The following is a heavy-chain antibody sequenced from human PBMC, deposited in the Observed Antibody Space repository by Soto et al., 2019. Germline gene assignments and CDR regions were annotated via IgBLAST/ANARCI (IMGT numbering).Heavy chain of an antibody. V-gene: IGHV4-4*07. CDR1: GGSISSYY. CDR3: ARAQRLYCSSTSCYSNRNGDPLDY. Sequence: ASETLSLTCTVSGGSISSYYWSWIRQPAGKGLEWIGRIYTSGSTNYNPSLKGRVTMSVDTSKNQFSLKLSSVTAADTAVYYCARAQRLYCSSTSCYSNRNGDPLDYWGQGTLVTVSS. CDR2: IYTSGST. J-gene: IGHJ4*02. D-gene: IGHD2-2*01.